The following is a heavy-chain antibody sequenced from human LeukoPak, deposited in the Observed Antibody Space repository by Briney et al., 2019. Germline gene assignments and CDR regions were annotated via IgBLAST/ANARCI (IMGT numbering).Heavy chain of an antibody. J-gene: IGHJ4*02. V-gene: IGHV3-15*01. Sequence: GGSLRLSCAASGFTFSNAWMTWVRQAPGKGLEWVGRIKSKTDGGTTDYAAPVKDRFTISRDDSKNTMYVQMNSLKTEDTAVYYCTTAVYLTDYEYWGQGTLVTVSS. CDR1: GFTFSNAW. CDR2: IKSKTDGGTT. D-gene: IGHD3-9*01. CDR3: TTAVYLTDYEY.